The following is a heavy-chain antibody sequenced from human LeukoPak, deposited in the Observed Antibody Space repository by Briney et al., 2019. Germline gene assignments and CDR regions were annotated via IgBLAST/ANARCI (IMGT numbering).Heavy chain of an antibody. CDR2: IYYSGST. CDR1: GGSIYSSTYY. V-gene: IGHV4-39*07. CDR3: ARDGGGLYYYYYYMDV. J-gene: IGHJ6*03. D-gene: IGHD2-15*01. Sequence: SETLSLTCTVSGGSIYSSTYYWGWIRQPPGKGLEWIGSIYYSGSTYYNPSLKSRVTISVAASKNQFSLKLSSVTAADTAVYYCARDGGGLYYYYYYMDVWGKGTTVTVSS.